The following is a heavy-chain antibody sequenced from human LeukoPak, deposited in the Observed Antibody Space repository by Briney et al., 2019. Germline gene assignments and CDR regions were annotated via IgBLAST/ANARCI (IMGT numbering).Heavy chain of an antibody. V-gene: IGHV3-23*01. CDR3: AKEAWFGELALDR. J-gene: IGHJ5*02. CDR1: GFPFSNYA. CDR2: LNAPATSP. Sequence: GGSLSLSCAACGFPFSNYAMSWLRQAPGRGLEWVSVLNAPATSPHYADAVKGRFTISRDNSKNTLYLQTDRLKAEDTAVYYCAKEAWFGELALDRCGQATLVTVSS. D-gene: IGHD3-10*01.